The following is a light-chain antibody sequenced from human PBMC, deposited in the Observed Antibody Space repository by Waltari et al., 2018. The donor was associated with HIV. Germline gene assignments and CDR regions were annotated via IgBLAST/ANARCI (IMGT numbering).Light chain of an antibody. CDR3: AAWDDSLNGHVV. V-gene: IGLV1-44*01. CDR2: SNN. J-gene: IGLJ2*01. CDR1: SSKIGSNT. Sequence: QSVLTQPPSASGTPGQRVTISCSGSSSKIGSNTVNWYQQLPGTAPKLLIYSNNQRPSGVPDRFSGSKSGTSASLAISGLQSEDEADYYCAAWDDSLNGHVVFGGGTKLTVL.